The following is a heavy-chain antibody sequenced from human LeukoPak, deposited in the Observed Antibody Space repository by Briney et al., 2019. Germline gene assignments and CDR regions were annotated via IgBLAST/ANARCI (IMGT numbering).Heavy chain of an antibody. CDR1: GGSISSGDYY. V-gene: IGHV4-30-4*01. D-gene: IGHD4-17*01. CDR2: IYYSGST. Sequence: SETLSLTCTVSGGSISSGDYYWSWIRQPPGKGLEWIGYIYYSGSTYYNPSLKSRVTISVDTSKNQFSLKLSSVTAADAAVYYCAGVTTVMLFDYWGQGTLVTVSS. J-gene: IGHJ4*02. CDR3: AGVTTVMLFDY.